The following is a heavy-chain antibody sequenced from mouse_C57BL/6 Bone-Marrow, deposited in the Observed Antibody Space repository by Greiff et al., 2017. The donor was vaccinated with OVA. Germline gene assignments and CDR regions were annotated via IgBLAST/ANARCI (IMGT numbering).Heavy chain of an antibody. Sequence: VQLQQSGAELVRPGASVTLSCKASGYTFTDYEMHWVKQTPVHGLEWIGAIDPETGGTAYNQKFKGKAILTSDKTSSTAYMELRSLTSEDSAVYYCTRDYYKGWYIDVWGTGTTVTVSS. D-gene: IGHD2-12*01. V-gene: IGHV1-15*01. CDR1: GYTFTDYE. J-gene: IGHJ1*03. CDR3: TRDYYKGWYIDV. CDR2: IDPETGGT.